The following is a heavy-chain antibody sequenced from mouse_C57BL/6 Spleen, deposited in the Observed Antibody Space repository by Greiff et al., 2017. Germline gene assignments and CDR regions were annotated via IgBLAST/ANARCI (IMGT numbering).Heavy chain of an antibody. V-gene: IGHV3-1*01. Sequence: ESGPGMVKPSQSLSLTCTVTGYSITSGYDWHWIRHFPGNKLEWMGYISYSGSTNYNPSLKSRISITHDTSKNHFFLKLNSVTTEDTATYYCAREGDYAPYWYFDVWGTGTTVTVSS. CDR3: AREGDYAPYWYFDV. D-gene: IGHD2-4*01. J-gene: IGHJ1*03. CDR2: ISYSGST. CDR1: GYSITSGYD.